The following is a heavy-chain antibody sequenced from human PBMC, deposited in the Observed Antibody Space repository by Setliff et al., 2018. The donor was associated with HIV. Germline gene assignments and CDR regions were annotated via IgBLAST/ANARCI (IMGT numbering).Heavy chain of an antibody. D-gene: IGHD3-22*01. Sequence: ASVKVSCKASGYTFTNYGISWVRQAPGQGLEWMGWISAYNGNTNYAQKLQGRVTMTTDTSTSTVYMELRSLRSVDTAVYYCARYDSSGYYPSNYYYGMDVWGQGTTVTVSS. J-gene: IGHJ6*02. CDR1: GYTFTNYG. CDR3: ARYDSSGYYPSNYYYGMDV. V-gene: IGHV1-18*01. CDR2: ISAYNGNT.